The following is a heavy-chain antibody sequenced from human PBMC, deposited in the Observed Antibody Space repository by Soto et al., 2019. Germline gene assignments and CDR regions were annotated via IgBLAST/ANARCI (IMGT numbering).Heavy chain of an antibody. Sequence: TSETLSLTCAVYGGSFSGYYWSWIRQPPGKGLEWIGEINHSGSTNYNPSLKSRVTISVDTSKNQFSLKLSSVTAADTAVYYCARAPGYSGSYYWGQGTLVTVSS. CDR2: INHSGST. CDR1: GGSFSGYY. J-gene: IGHJ4*02. CDR3: ARAPGYSGSYY. D-gene: IGHD1-26*01. V-gene: IGHV4-34*01.